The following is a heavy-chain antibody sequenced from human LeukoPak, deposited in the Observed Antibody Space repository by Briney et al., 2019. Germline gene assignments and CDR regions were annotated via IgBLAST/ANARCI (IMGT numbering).Heavy chain of an antibody. J-gene: IGHJ3*02. V-gene: IGHV3-53*01. CDR3: ARGSRSAFDS. CDR2: IYSGGST. CDR1: GFTVSSNY. D-gene: IGHD1-26*01. Sequence: GGSLRLSCAASGFTVSSNYMSWVRQPPGTGLEWVSVIYSGGSTYYAYSVKGRVTISRDNYKNTLYLQMNSLRAEDTAVYYCARGSRSAFDSGGQGTMVTVSS.